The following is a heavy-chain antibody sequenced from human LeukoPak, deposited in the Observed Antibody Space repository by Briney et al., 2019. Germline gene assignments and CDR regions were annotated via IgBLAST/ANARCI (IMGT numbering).Heavy chain of an antibody. CDR3: AREVAVPHYYYYGMDV. CDR1: GGTFSRNA. D-gene: IGHD6-19*01. CDR2: ISAYNGNT. J-gene: IGHJ6*02. Sequence: ASVKVSCKASGGTFSRNAISWVRQAPGQGLEWMGWISAYNGNTNYAQKLQGRVTMTTDTSTSTAYMELRSLRSDDTAVYYCAREVAVPHYYYYGMDVWGQGTTVTVSS. V-gene: IGHV1-18*01.